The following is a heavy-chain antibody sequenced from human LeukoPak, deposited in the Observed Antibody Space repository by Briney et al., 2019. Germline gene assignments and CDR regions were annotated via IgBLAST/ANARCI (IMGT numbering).Heavy chain of an antibody. Sequence: GRSLRLSCAASGFTFGTYVMHWVRQAPGKGLEWVAVIAHDESQKFYADSVKGRFTISRDNSKNTLYLQMNSLRTEDTAVYSCAKDLGGSSSWYLDYWGRGTLVTVSS. J-gene: IGHJ4*02. D-gene: IGHD6-13*01. CDR1: GFTFGTYV. CDR2: IAHDESQK. V-gene: IGHV3-30*18. CDR3: AKDLGGSSSWYLDY.